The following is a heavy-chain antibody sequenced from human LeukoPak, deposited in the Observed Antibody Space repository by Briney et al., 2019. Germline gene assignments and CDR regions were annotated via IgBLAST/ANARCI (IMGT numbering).Heavy chain of an antibody. CDR1: GFTFSSYW. V-gene: IGHV3-74*01. J-gene: IGHJ6*04. Sequence: GGSLGLSCAASGFTFSSYWMHWVRQAPGKGLVWVSRINSDGSSTSYADSVKGRFTISRDNAKNTLYLQMNSLGAEDTAVYYCAHTPRTSPDVWGKGTTVTVSS. CDR3: AHTPRTSPDV. CDR2: INSDGSST. D-gene: IGHD2-15*01.